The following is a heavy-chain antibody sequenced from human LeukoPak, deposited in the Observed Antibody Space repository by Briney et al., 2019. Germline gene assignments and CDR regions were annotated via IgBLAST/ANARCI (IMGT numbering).Heavy chain of an antibody. CDR3: AKEDSDSSGFFDY. CDR1: GFTFSTYW. J-gene: IGHJ4*02. Sequence: GGSLRLSCEASGFTFSTYWMSWVRQAPGKGLEWVANIKQDGSQTYHADSVKGRFPISRDNSKSTLYLQMNSLRAEDTAVYFCAKEDSDSSGFFDYWGQGTLVTVSS. V-gene: IGHV3-7*03. CDR2: IKQDGSQT. D-gene: IGHD3-22*01.